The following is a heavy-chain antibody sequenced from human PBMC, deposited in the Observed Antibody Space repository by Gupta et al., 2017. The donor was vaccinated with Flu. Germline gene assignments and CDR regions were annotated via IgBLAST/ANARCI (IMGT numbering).Heavy chain of an antibody. V-gene: IGHV4-34*01. CDR3: TRLGGFTVGYNWFDP. CDR1: NATFSGSY. J-gene: IGHJ5*02. Sequence: QVQLQLWGAGLLKPSETLSLTCAVSNATFSGSYLSCIRQPPGPGPAWLGELDNSGSTNYNPSLKSRVTMSVDTSKNQFSLNLYSVTAADTAIYYCTRLGGFTVGYNWFDPWGQGTLVTVSS. CDR2: LDNSGST. D-gene: IGHD4-11*01.